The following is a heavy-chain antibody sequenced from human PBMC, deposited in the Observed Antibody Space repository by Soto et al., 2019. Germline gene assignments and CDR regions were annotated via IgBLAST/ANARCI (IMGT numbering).Heavy chain of an antibody. Sequence: EVQLLESGGGLVQPGGSLRLSCAASGFTFSSYAMSWVSQAPGKGLEWVSAISGSGGSTYYADSVKGRFTISRDNSKNTLYLQMNSLRAEDTAVYYCAKDRPDYSNYVGWFVPWGQGTLVTVSS. CDR3: AKDRPDYSNYVGWFVP. CDR2: ISGSGGST. CDR1: GFTFSSYA. D-gene: IGHD4-4*01. J-gene: IGHJ5*02. V-gene: IGHV3-23*01.